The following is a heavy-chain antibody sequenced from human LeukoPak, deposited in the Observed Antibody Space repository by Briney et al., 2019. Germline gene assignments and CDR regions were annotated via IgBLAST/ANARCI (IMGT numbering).Heavy chain of an antibody. Sequence: ARESLKLSCKASGYRFTSYWIGWVRQMPGKGLEWMGIIYPGDSDTRYSPSFQGQVTISADKSNTPAYLQRSSLKASDTAMYYGARQPNYSDARGYLSHAFDIWGQGTILTASS. CDR1: GYRFTSYW. V-gene: IGHV5-51*01. CDR3: ARQPNYSDARGYLSHAFDI. CDR2: IYPGDSDT. D-gene: IGHD3-22*01. J-gene: IGHJ3*02.